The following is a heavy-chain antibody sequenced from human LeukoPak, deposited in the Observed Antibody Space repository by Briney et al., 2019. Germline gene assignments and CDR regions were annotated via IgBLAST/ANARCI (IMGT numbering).Heavy chain of an antibody. Sequence: ASVKVSCKASGYTFTSYAMNWVRQAPGQGLEWMGWINTNTGNPTYAQGFTGRFVFSLDTSVSTAYLQISSLKAEDTAVYYCARDNWNYYGSGSYYGPNWFDPWGQGTLVTVSS. CDR1: GYTFTSYA. CDR3: ARDNWNYYGSGSYYGPNWFDP. V-gene: IGHV7-4-1*02. J-gene: IGHJ5*02. CDR2: INTNTGNP. D-gene: IGHD3-10*01.